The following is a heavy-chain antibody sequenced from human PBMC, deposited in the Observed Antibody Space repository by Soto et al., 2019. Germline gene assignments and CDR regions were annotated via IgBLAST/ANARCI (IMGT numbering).Heavy chain of an antibody. Sequence: SETLSLTCTVSGGSFNSGDYHWNWIRQSPEKGLEWIGYIYYSGGTYYNPSLKSRLLISVDPSKNQFSLTLSSVTAADTAVYYCARGRVVVPADVMFNCLDPWGQGALVTVSS. V-gene: IGHV4-30-4*01. CDR2: IYYSGGT. J-gene: IGHJ5*02. CDR1: GGSFNSGDYH. CDR3: ARGRVVVPADVMFNCLDP. D-gene: IGHD2-2*01.